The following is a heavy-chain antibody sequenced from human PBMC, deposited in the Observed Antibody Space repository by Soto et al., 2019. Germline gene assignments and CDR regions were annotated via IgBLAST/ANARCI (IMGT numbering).Heavy chain of an antibody. D-gene: IGHD3-10*01. CDR2: INPNSGNI. J-gene: IGHJ4*02. CDR1: GNNFTSYD. V-gene: IGHV1-8*01. Sequence: RASVKVSCKASGNNFTSYDINWVRQATGHGLEWMGWINPNSGNIGYAQKFQGRITMTRDTAIRTAYMEVSRLRSDDTAVYYCARGRPSGSYYLLDYWGQGTLFTVAS. CDR3: ARGRPSGSYYLLDY.